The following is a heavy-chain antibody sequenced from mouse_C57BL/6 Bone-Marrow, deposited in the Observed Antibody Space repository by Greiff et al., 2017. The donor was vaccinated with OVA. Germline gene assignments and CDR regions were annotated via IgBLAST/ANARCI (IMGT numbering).Heavy chain of an antibody. Sequence: QVQLQQSGPGLVQPSQSLSITCTVSGFSLTSYGVHWVRQSPGKGLEWLGVIWGGGSTDYNAAFISRLSISKDNSKSQVFFKMNSLQADDTAIYYCARNPLLRYWYFDVWGTGTTVTVSS. CDR2: IWGGGST. CDR1: GFSLTSYG. J-gene: IGHJ1*03. V-gene: IGHV2-2*01. CDR3: ARNPLLRYWYFDV. D-gene: IGHD1-2*01.